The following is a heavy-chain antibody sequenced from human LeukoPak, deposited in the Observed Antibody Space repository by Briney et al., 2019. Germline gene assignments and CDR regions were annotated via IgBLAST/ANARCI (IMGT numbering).Heavy chain of an antibody. D-gene: IGHD3-10*01. CDR3: ARDDDITMVRGVIIHDP. CDR1: GYTFTGYY. CDR2: INPNSGGT. Sequence: GASVKVSCKASGYTFTGYYMHWVRQAPGQGLEWMGWINPNSGGTNYAQKFQGWVTMTRDTSISTAYMELSRLRSDDTAVYYCARDDDITMVRGVIIHDPWGQGTLVTVSS. J-gene: IGHJ5*02. V-gene: IGHV1-2*04.